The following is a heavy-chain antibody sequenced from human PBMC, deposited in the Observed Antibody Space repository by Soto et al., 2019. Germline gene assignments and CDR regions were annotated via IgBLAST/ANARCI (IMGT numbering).Heavy chain of an antibody. CDR1: GYTFTNYD. CDR2: INTYSGNT. V-gene: IGHV1-18*01. J-gene: IGHJ6*02. CDR3: ARDVFKSMGV. D-gene: IGHD2-8*01. Sequence: QVQLVQSGAEVKKPGASVKVSCKASGYTFTNYDISWVRQAPGQGLEWMGWINTYSGNTDYTQNLQGRVTMTTDTSTSTAYMELGSLTSADTAVYYCARDVFKSMGVWRQGTTVTVSS.